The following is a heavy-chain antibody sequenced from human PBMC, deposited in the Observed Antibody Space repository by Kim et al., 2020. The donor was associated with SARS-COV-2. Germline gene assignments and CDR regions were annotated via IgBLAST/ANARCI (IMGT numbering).Heavy chain of an antibody. CDR1: GGSFSGSY. Sequence: SETLSLTCAVYGGSFSGSYCTWIRQPPGKGLEWIGEINHSGRTNYNPSLKSRVTVSVDTSKTQFSLKLSSVTAADTAVYYCARGDYRGVGAKVGMDVWGQGTTVTVSS. V-gene: IGHV4-34*01. CDR3: ARGDYRGVGAKVGMDV. CDR2: INHSGRT. J-gene: IGHJ6*02. D-gene: IGHD1-26*01.